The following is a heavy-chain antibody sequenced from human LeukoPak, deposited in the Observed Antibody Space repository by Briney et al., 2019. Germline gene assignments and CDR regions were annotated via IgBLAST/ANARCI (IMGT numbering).Heavy chain of an antibody. V-gene: IGHV4-61*01. CDR1: GGSISYSTVSHY. CDR2: IYFNGRT. J-gene: IGHJ5*02. CDR3: ARTARSRDWFDP. Sequence: SETLSLTCSVSGGSISYSTVSHYWSWTRQPPGKGLEWIGYIYFNGRTNYSPSLKSRVTLSVDTSKNQFSMKLISVTAADTAVYYCARTARSRDWFDPWGQGSLVTVSS. D-gene: IGHD2-21*02.